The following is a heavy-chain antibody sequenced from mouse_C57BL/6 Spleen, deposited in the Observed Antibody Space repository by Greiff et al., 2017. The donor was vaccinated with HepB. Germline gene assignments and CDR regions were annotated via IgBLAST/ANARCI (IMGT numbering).Heavy chain of an antibody. D-gene: IGHD2-3*01. CDR1: GYTFTTYP. CDR3: ARRLYDGYYDWYFDV. J-gene: IGHJ1*03. Sequence: QVQLQQSGAELVKPGASVKMSCKASGYTFTTYPIEWMKQNHGKSLEWIGNFHPYNDDTKYNEKFKGKATLTVEKSSSTVYLELSRLTSDDSAVYYCARRLYDGYYDWYFDVWGTGTTVTVSS. V-gene: IGHV1-47*01. CDR2: FHPYNDDT.